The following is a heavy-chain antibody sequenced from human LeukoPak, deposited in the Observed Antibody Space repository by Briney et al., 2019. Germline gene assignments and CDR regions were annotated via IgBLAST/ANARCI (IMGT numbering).Heavy chain of an antibody. V-gene: IGHV4-38-2*02. Sequence: SETLSLTCTVSGYSISSGYYWGWIRQPPGKGLECIGSIYHSGSTYYNPSLKSRVTISVDTSKNQFSLKLSSVTAADTAVYYCASTFRDYGDYGGPFDYWGQGTLVTVSS. CDR1: GYSISSGYY. CDR3: ASTFRDYGDYGGPFDY. J-gene: IGHJ4*02. D-gene: IGHD4-17*01. CDR2: IYHSGST.